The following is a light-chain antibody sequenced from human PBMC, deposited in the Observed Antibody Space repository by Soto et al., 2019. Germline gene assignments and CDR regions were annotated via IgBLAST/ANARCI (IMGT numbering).Light chain of an antibody. Sequence: DIQMTQSPSSVSASVGDRVTITCRASQGIYNWLAWYQQKPGKAPKLLISAVSNLQSGVPSRFSGSGYGTDFTLTISSLQPEDFATYYCQQANNFPRTLGPGTKVDIK. CDR3: QQANNFPRT. CDR1: QGIYNW. J-gene: IGKJ3*01. V-gene: IGKV1D-12*01. CDR2: AVS.